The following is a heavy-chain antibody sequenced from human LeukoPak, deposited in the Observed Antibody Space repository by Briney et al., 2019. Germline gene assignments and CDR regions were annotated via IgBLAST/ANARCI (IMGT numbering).Heavy chain of an antibody. D-gene: IGHD3-16*02. V-gene: IGHV1-18*04. CDR1: GYTFTSYG. Sequence: ASVKVSCKASGYTFTSYGISWVRQAPGQGLEWMGWISAYNGNTDYAQKLQGRVTMTTDTSTSTAYMELRSLRSDDTAVYYCARRAGSYLYYYYGTDVWGKGTTVTVSS. CDR2: ISAYNGNT. CDR3: ARRAGSYLYYYYGTDV. J-gene: IGHJ6*04.